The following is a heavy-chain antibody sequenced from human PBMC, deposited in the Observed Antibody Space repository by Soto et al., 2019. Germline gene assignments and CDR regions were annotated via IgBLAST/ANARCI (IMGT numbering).Heavy chain of an antibody. CDR1: GVSVSSGNYY. CDR2: IYYTGSS. Sequence: SETLSLTCTVSGVSVSSGNYYWSWIRQPPGKGLEWIGFIYYTGSSSYNPSLKSRVTISVDTSKNQFSLKLSSVTAADTAVYYCRRSSRYSTDVWGQGTTVT. V-gene: IGHV4-61*01. D-gene: IGHD6-19*01. CDR3: RRSSRYSTDV. J-gene: IGHJ6*02.